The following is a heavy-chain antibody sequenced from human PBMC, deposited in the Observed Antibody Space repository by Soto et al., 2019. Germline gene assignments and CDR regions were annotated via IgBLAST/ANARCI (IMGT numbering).Heavy chain of an antibody. CDR3: ARRRGFPYYYGMDV. V-gene: IGHV4-30-2*01. CDR1: GGSISSGGYS. D-gene: IGHD5-12*01. J-gene: IGHJ6*02. Sequence: QLQLQESGSGLVKPSQTLSLTCAVSGGSISSGGYSWSWIRQPPGKGLEWIGYIYHSGSTYYNPYLQSRVTISVDRSKHQFSLKLSSVTAADTAVYYCARRRGFPYYYGMDVWGQGTTVTVSS. CDR2: IYHSGST.